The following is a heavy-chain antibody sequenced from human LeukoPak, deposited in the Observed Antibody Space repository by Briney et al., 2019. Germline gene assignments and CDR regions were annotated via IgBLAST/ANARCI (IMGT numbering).Heavy chain of an antibody. Sequence: GGSLRLSCAAPGFTLSSYDMSWVRQAPGKGLEWVSYISSAGTAIFYANSVRGRFTISRDNARNSLFLQMNSLRDDDTAVYYCARDARGIQLWSDYWGQGTLVTVSS. CDR2: ISSAGTAI. D-gene: IGHD5-18*01. CDR3: ARDARGIQLWSDY. J-gene: IGHJ4*02. V-gene: IGHV3-48*02. CDR1: GFTLSSYD.